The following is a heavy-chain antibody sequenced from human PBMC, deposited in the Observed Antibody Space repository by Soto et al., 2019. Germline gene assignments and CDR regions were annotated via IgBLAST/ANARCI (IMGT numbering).Heavy chain of an antibody. J-gene: IGHJ5*02. CDR1: GGTFSSYA. CDR2: IIPIFGTA. V-gene: IGHV1-69*13. Sequence: SVKVSCKASGGTFSSYAISWVRQAPGQGLEWMGGIIPIFGTANYAQKFQGRVTITADESTSTAYMELSSLRSEDTAVYYCARETAMVKGNWFDPWGQGTLVTVSS. CDR3: ARETAMVKGNWFDP. D-gene: IGHD5-18*01.